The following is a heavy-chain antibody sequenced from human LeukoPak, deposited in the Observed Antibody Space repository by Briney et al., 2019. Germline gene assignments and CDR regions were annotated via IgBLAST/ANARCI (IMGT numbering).Heavy chain of an antibody. D-gene: IGHD5-12*01. V-gene: IGHV4-39*07. CDR2: IYYSGST. CDR3: ASSSGYADTEFDY. Sequence: PSETLSLTCTVSGGSISSSSYYWGWIRQPPGKGLEWIGSIYYSGSTYYNPSLKSRVTISVGTSKNQFSLKLSSVTAADTAVYYCASSSGYADTEFDYWGQGTLVTVSS. CDR1: GGSISSSSYY. J-gene: IGHJ4*02.